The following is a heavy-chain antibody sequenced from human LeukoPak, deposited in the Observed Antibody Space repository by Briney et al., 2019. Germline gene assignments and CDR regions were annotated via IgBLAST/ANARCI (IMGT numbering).Heavy chain of an antibody. Sequence: SETLSLTCTVSGGSISSYYWSWIWQPPGKGLEWIGYIYYSGSTNYNPSLKSRVTISVETSKNQFSLKLSSVTAADTAVYYCARGAARSHYYGMDVWGQGTTVTVSS. D-gene: IGHD6-6*01. CDR3: ARGAARSHYYGMDV. CDR2: IYYSGST. CDR1: GGSISSYY. J-gene: IGHJ6*02. V-gene: IGHV4-59*08.